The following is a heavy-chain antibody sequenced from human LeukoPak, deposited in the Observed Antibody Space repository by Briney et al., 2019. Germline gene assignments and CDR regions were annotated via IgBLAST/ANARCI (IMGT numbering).Heavy chain of an antibody. CDR2: ISWNSGSI. Sequence: PGRSLRLSCAASGFTFDDYAMHWVRQAPGKGLEWVSGISWNSGSIGYADSVKGRFTISRDNAKNSLYLQMNSLRAEDTALYYCAKATYYYDSSGYYYGYYFDYWGQGTLVTVSS. CDR3: AKATYYYDSSGYYYGYYFDY. V-gene: IGHV3-9*01. J-gene: IGHJ4*02. CDR1: GFTFDDYA. D-gene: IGHD3-22*01.